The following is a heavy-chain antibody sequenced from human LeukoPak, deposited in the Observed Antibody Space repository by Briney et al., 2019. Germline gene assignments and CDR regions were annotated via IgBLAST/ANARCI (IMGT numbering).Heavy chain of an antibody. Sequence: SETLSLTCTVSGGSIARSGYYWSWVRQPPGKGREWIATIYYSWTTYYNAPLKGRVTISVDTSKNQFSLNLSSVTAADTAVYYCARYVVVTAKSYFDYWGQGTLVTVSS. CDR1: GGSIARSGYY. CDR2: IYYSWTT. D-gene: IGHD2-21*02. CDR3: ARYVVVTAKSYFDY. V-gene: IGHV4-39*01. J-gene: IGHJ4*02.